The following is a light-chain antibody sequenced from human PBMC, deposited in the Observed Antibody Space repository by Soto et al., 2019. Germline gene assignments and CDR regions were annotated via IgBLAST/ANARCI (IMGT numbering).Light chain of an antibody. Sequence: SVLTQPPSVSAAPGQKVTISCSGSSSNIWNNYVSWYQQLPGTAPKLLIYDNNKRPPGIPDRFSCSKSGTSATPGITGLQTGDEADYYGITWESSLTGGVFGSGPKVTVL. CDR1: SSNIWNNY. CDR2: DNN. J-gene: IGLJ1*01. CDR3: ITWESSLTGGV. V-gene: IGLV1-51*01.